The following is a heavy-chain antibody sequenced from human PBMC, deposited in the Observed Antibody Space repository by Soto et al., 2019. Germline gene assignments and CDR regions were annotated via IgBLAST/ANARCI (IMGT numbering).Heavy chain of an antibody. Sequence: PSETLSLTCTVSGCSISSYYWSWIRQPPGKGLEWIGYNYYSGSTNYKPSLKSRINKSVDKTKNQFSLKLRPVTTADTAVYYCARMTGVQLWLLGQFDYWGQGTLVTVS. CDR1: GCSISSYY. CDR2: NYYSGST. J-gene: IGHJ4*02. D-gene: IGHD5-18*01. V-gene: IGHV4-59*01. CDR3: ARMTGVQLWLLGQFDY.